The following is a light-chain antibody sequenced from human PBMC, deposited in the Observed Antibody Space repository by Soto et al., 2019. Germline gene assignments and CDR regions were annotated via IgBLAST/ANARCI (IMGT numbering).Light chain of an antibody. CDR2: GAS. CDR1: QSVGSN. Sequence: EIVMTQSPATLSVSPGERATLSCRASQSVGSNLAWYQQKPGQAPRLLIYGASTRATGIPARFSGSGSGTESTLTISSLKSEDFAIYFCQQYNNWPPDRTFGQGTKLEIK. J-gene: IGKJ1*01. V-gene: IGKV3-15*01. CDR3: QQYNNWPPDRT.